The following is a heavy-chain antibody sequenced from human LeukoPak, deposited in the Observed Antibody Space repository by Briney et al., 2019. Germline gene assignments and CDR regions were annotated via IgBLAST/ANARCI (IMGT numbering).Heavy chain of an antibody. D-gene: IGHD3/OR15-3a*01. J-gene: IGHJ4*02. Sequence: GSGKVSCKASAYTFTSYGISWVRQAPGQGLEWMGWISSFNGKPNYAQKLQGRVTMTTDTSTSTAYMELRSLRSDDTAVYYCAREGGLRGFDYWGQGTLVTDSS. CDR3: AREGGLRGFDY. CDR2: ISSFNGKP. V-gene: IGHV1-18*01. CDR1: AYTFTSYG.